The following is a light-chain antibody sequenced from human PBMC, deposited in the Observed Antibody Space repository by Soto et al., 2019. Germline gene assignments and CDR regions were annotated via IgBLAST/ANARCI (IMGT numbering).Light chain of an antibody. J-gene: IGKJ1*01. CDR1: QSISGW. CDR3: QQYTNNGSWT. CDR2: KES. V-gene: IGKV1-5*03. Sequence: DIQMTQSPSTLSASVGDRVTITCRASQSISGWLAWYQQKPGKAPNLLIYKESSLESGVPSRFSGSGSGTEYTITISSLHPDDIATYKRQQYTNNGSWTFGKGTKVEIK.